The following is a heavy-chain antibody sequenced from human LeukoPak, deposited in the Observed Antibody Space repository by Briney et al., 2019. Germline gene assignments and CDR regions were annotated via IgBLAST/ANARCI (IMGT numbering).Heavy chain of an antibody. V-gene: IGHV4-39*07. D-gene: IGHD5-12*01. CDR3: ARGYSGYDLRERGNWFDP. Sequence: SETLSLTCTVSGGSISSSSYYWGWIRQPPGKGLEWIGSIYYSGSTYYNPSLKSRVTISVDTSKNQFSLKLSSVTVADTAVYYCARGYSGYDLRERGNWFDPWGQGTLVTVSS. CDR2: IYYSGST. CDR1: GGSISSSSYY. J-gene: IGHJ5*02.